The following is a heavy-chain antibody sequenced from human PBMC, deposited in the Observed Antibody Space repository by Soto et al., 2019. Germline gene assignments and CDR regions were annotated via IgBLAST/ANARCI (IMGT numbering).Heavy chain of an antibody. D-gene: IGHD4-17*01. CDR1: GGYISTYY. J-gene: IGHJ2*01. V-gene: IGHV4-59*08. CDR3: ARRYYGGNYWYFDL. Sequence: QVQLQESGPGLVKHSETLSLTCTVSGGYISTYYWSWIRQPPGKGLEWIGYIHYSGSTNYNPSLTSRVAIPVHTSNNQFSLKLTSVTAADTAVYYCARRYYGGNYWYFDLWGRGTLVTVSS. CDR2: IHYSGST.